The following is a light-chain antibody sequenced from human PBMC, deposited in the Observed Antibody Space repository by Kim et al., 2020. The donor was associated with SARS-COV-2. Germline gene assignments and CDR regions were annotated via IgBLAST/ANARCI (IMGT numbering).Light chain of an antibody. CDR2: AAY. V-gene: IGKV1-16*02. J-gene: IGKJ2*01. CDR3: QQYYSYPYT. CDR1: QGIYSY. Sequence: ASVGDRVTTTCRAGQGIYSYFAWFTQKPGTGPQSLIYAAYNLQSGVPQKFSGSGSGTDFSLTISSLQPVDFVNYYCQQYYSYPYTFGQGTTV.